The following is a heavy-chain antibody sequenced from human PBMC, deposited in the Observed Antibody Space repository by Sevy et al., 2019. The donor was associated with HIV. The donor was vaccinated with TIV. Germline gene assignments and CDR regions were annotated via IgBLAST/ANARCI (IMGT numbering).Heavy chain of an antibody. CDR1: GGSISSYY. D-gene: IGHD3-3*01. CDR2: IYYSGRT. V-gene: IGHV4-59*08. J-gene: IGHJ5*02. CDR3: ARHHDFWGVDP. Sequence: SETLSLTCTVSGGSISSYYWSWIRQPPGKGLEWIGYIYYSGRTNYNPSLKSRVTISVDTSKNQFSLKLSSVTAADTAVYYCARHHDFWGVDPWGQGTLVTVSS.